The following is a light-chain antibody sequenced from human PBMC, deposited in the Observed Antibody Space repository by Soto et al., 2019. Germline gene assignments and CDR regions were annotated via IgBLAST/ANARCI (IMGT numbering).Light chain of an antibody. CDR1: SSDVGGYNY. V-gene: IGLV2-11*01. CDR2: DVS. Sequence: QSVLTQPRSVSGSPGQSVTISCTGTSSDVGGYNYVSWYQQRPGKAPKLMIYDVSQRPSGVPDRFSGSKSGNTASLTISGLQADDEADYYCCSYAGSYIFVFGTGTKVTV. J-gene: IGLJ1*01. CDR3: CSYAGSYIFV.